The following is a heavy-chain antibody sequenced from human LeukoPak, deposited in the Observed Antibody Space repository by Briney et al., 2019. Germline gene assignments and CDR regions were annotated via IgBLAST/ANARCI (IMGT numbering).Heavy chain of an antibody. J-gene: IGHJ5*02. CDR1: GFTVSNKY. CDR3: ARGGAPNLADH. V-gene: IGHV3-53*01. CDR2: IYTDDST. D-gene: IGHD2-8*01. Sequence: GGSLRLSCAASGFTVSNKYMSWVRQTPGMGLEWVSIIYTDDSTYYADSVKGRFTISRDISRTAPFLEMNNLRADDTAVYYCARGGAPNLADHWGQGTLVTVSS.